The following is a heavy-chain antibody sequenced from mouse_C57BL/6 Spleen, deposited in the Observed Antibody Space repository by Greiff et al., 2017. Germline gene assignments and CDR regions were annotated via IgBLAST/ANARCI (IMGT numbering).Heavy chain of an antibody. CDR3: AQDPGGDKAY. J-gene: IGHJ3*01. CDR2: ISDGGSYT. V-gene: IGHV5-4*03. CDR1: GFTFSSSA. D-gene: IGHD2-13*01. Sequence: EVKLMESGGGLVKPGGSLKLSCAASGFTFSSSAMSWVRQTPEKRLEWVATISDGGSYTYYPDNVKGRFTISRDNAKNNLYLQMSHLKSEDTAMYYCAQDPGGDKAYWGQGTLVTVSA.